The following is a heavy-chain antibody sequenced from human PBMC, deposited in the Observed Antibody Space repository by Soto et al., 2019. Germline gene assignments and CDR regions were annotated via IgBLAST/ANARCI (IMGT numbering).Heavy chain of an antibody. CDR1: GYTFTSYA. Sequence: GASVKVSCKASGYTFTSYAMHWVRQAPGQRLEWMGWINAGNGNTKYSQKFQGRVTITRDTSASTAYMELSSLRSEDTAVYYCARDRNQLEPNWFDPWGQGTLVTVSS. J-gene: IGHJ5*02. D-gene: IGHD1-1*01. CDR2: INAGNGNT. CDR3: ARDRNQLEPNWFDP. V-gene: IGHV1-3*01.